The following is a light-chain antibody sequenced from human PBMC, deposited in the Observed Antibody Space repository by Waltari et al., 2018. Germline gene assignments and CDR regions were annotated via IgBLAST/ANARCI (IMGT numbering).Light chain of an antibody. CDR2: GAS. J-gene: IGKJ4*01. CDR1: QSVANY. Sequence: VILTQSPATLSLSPGERATLSCRASQSVANYLAWYQQKPGQAPRPLIYGASSRATGIPDRFSGTGSGTEFTLTISSLEPEDFAVYFCQRYSNSPLTFGGGTKVEIK. CDR3: QRYSNSPLT. V-gene: IGKV3-11*01.